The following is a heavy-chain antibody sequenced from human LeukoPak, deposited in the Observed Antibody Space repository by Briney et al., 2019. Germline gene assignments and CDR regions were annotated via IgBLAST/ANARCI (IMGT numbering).Heavy chain of an antibody. Sequence: ASVKVSCKASGGTFSSYAISWVRQAPGQGLEWMGRIIPILGIANYAQKFQGRVTITADKSTSTAYMGLSSLRSEDTAVYYCARTPLGLNWFDPWGQGTLVTVSS. CDR2: IIPILGIA. J-gene: IGHJ5*02. V-gene: IGHV1-69*04. CDR1: GGTFSSYA. CDR3: ARTPLGLNWFDP.